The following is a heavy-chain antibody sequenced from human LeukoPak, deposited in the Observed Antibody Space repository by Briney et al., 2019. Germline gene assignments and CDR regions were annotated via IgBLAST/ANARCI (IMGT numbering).Heavy chain of an antibody. CDR2: ISSSGSRT. D-gene: IGHD5-24*01. J-gene: IGHJ4*02. CDR1: GFTFSSYA. CDR3: ARDFGQWLQLHALDY. Sequence: PGGSLRLSCGASGFTFSSYAMGWVRQAPGKGLEWVSTISSSGSRTYYTDSVKGRFTISRDDSKNTLYLQMNSLRAEDTAVYYCARDFGQWLQLHALDYWGQGTLVTVSS. V-gene: IGHV3-23*01.